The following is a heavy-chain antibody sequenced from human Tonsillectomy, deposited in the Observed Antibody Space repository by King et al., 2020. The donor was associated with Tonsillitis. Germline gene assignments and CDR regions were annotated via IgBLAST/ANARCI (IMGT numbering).Heavy chain of an antibody. V-gene: IGHV3-74*01. CDR3: TSEYQGKFYVDLDY. CDR2: INSDGSST. J-gene: IGHJ4*02. D-gene: IGHD4-17*01. CDR1: GFTFSRYW. Sequence: EVQLVESGGGLVQPGGSLRLSCAASGFTFSRYWMHWVRQAPGKGLVWVSRINSDGSSTSNADSVKGRFTISRDNAKNTLYLQMHSLRAEDTAVYYCTSEYQGKFYVDLDYWGQGTLVTVSS.